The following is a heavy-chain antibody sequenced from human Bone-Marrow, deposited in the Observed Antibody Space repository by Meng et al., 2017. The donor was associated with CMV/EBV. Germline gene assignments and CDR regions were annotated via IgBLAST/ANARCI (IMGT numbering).Heavy chain of an antibody. J-gene: IGHJ5*02. D-gene: IGHD2-2*01. V-gene: IGHV3-30*04. CDR3: ARDHEVVVVPAATNWFDP. Sequence: GGSLRLSCAASGFTFSSYAMHWVRQDPGKGLEWVAVISYDGSNKYYADSVKGRFTISRDNSKNTLYLQMNSLRAEDTAVYYCARDHEVVVVPAATNWFDPWGQGTLVTVSS. CDR1: GFTFSSYA. CDR2: ISYDGSNK.